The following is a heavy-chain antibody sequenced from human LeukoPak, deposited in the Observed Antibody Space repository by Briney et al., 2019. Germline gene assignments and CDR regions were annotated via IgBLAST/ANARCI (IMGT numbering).Heavy chain of an antibody. CDR1: GYTFTSYY. Sequence: ASVKVSCKASGYTFTSYYMHWVRQAPGQGLEWMGIINPSGGSTSYAQKFQGRVTMTRDTSTSTVHMELSSLRSEDTAVYYCARDLSSYYDSSGYYFDIWGQGTMVTVSS. D-gene: IGHD3-22*01. J-gene: IGHJ3*02. V-gene: IGHV1-46*01. CDR3: ARDLSSYYDSSGYYFDI. CDR2: INPSGGST.